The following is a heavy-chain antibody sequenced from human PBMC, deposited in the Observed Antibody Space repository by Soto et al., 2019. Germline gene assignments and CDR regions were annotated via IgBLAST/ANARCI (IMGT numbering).Heavy chain of an antibody. CDR2: ISSSSSYI. D-gene: IGHD2-2*01. Sequence: GGSLRLSCAASGFTSSSYSMNWVRQAPGKGLEWVSSISSSSSYIYYADSVKGRFTISRDNAKNSLYLQMNSLRAEDTAVYYCARDRGIVVVPAAPDYWGQGTLVTVSS. J-gene: IGHJ4*02. CDR3: ARDRGIVVVPAAPDY. CDR1: GFTSSSYS. V-gene: IGHV3-21*01.